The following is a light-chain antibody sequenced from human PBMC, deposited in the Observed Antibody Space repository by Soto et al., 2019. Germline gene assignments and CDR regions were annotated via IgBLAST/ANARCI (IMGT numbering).Light chain of an antibody. CDR3: QQYGNSPST. J-gene: IGKJ2*01. Sequence: EIVLTQSPGTLPLSPGERATLSCRASQSVSSNYLVWYQQKPGQAPRPLIYGASSRATGIPDRFSGSGSGTDLTLTISRLEPEDFAVYYCQQYGNSPSTFCQGTKLEI. CDR1: QSVSSNY. CDR2: GAS. V-gene: IGKV3-20*01.